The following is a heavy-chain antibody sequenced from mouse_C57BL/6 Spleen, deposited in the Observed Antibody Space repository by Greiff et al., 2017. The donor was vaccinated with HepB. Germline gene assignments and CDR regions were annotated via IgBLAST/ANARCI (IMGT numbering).Heavy chain of an antibody. CDR1: GYTFTSYW. CDR3: ARGDYGTERLDY. Sequence: QVQLQQPGAELVMPGASVKLSCKASGYTFTSYWMHWVKQRPGQGLEWIGEIDPSDSYTNYNQKFKGKSTLTVDKSSSTAYMQLSSLTSEDSAVYYCARGDYGTERLDYWGQGTTLTVSS. CDR2: IDPSDSYT. D-gene: IGHD1-1*01. V-gene: IGHV1-69*01. J-gene: IGHJ2*01.